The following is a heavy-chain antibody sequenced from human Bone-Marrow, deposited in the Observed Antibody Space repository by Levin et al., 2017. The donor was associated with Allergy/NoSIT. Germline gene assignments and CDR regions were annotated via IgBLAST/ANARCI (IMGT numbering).Heavy chain of an antibody. J-gene: IGHJ4*02. CDR1: GFAFTDYA. V-gene: IGHV3-23*01. CDR2: ISGTGFTT. D-gene: IGHD6-13*01. CDR3: ARVHLIAAAGRFDS. Sequence: HPGGSLRLSCAASGFAFTDYAMTWVRQVPGQGLEWVSTISGTGFTTYYADSVEGRFTVSRDNSKDTVFLSLNDLRAADPAIYYCARVHLIAAAGRFDSWGQGTLVTVSS.